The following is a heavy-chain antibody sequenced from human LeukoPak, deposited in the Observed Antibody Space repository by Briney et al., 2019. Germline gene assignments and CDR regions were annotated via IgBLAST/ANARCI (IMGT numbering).Heavy chain of an antibody. J-gene: IGHJ4*02. CDR1: GSIFTSYW. V-gene: IGHV5-51*01. CDR2: IYPGDSDA. D-gene: IGHD1-26*01. Sequence: AASLKISCEGSGSIFTSYWIGWVRQMPGKGLKWMGIIYPGDSDARYSPSFQGQVTISADKSISTAYLQWSSLKASDTAMYYCARRRDLYSGSYYPFDYWGQGTLVTVSS. CDR3: ARRRDLYSGSYYPFDY.